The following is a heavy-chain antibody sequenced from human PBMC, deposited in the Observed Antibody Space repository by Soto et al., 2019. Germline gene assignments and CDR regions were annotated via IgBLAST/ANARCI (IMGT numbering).Heavy chain of an antibody. D-gene: IGHD7-27*01. V-gene: IGHV3-11*05. J-gene: IGHJ4*02. Sequence: GGSLRLSCTVSGYTFSDHAMTWIRQASGKGPQWVSYISDSGIYTRYADSAKGRFTISRDNAKNSLFLHMSSLRDDDTAMYYCARGHWGLDYWGQGILVTVSS. CDR3: ARGHWGLDY. CDR1: GYTFSDHA. CDR2: ISDSGIYT.